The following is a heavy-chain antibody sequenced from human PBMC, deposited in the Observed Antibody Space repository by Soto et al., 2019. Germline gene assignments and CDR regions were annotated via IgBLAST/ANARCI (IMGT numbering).Heavy chain of an antibody. D-gene: IGHD3-10*01. CDR1: GGTFSSYA. Sequence: ASVKVSCKASGGTFSSYAISWVRQAPGQGLEWMGGINPISGGTNYAQKFQGRVTMTRDTSISTAYMELSRLRSDDTAVYYCARDGEDYYGSGSSVRFMDVWGKGTTVTVSS. CDR3: ARDGEDYYGSGSSVRFMDV. J-gene: IGHJ6*03. CDR2: INPISGGT. V-gene: IGHV1-2*02.